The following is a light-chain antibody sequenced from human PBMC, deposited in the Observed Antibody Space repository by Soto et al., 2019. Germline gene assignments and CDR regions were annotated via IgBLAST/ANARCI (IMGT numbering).Light chain of an antibody. J-gene: IGKJ1*01. CDR3: QKYDTPPQT. CDR1: QGIIDY. Sequence: DIQMTQSPSSLSASVGDTVTITCRASQGIIDYVAWYQQRPGKIHKLLIYAASTLQTGVPSRFSGSGAGTDFTLTIRSLQPEDVATYYCQKYDTPPQTFGQGTKVEIK. CDR2: AAS. V-gene: IGKV1-27*01.